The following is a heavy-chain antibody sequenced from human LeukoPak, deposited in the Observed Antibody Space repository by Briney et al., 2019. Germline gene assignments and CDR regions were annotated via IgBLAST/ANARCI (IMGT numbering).Heavy chain of an antibody. CDR3: AILPGVIVANTPTPRYY. V-gene: IGHV3-30*03. D-gene: IGHD5-12*01. J-gene: IGHJ4*02. CDR2: ISYDGSNK. Sequence: GGSLRLSCAASGFTFSSYGMHWVRQAPGKGLEWVAVISYDGSNKYYADSVKGRFTISRDNSKNTLYLQRNSLRAEDTAVYYCAILPGVIVANTPTPRYYWGQGTLVTVSS. CDR1: GFTFSSYG.